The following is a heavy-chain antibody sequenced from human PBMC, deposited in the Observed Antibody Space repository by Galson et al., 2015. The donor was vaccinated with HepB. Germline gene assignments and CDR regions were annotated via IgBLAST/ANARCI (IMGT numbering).Heavy chain of an antibody. J-gene: IGHJ4*02. CDR2: ISSSSTTI. CDR1: TFIFSTYS. V-gene: IGHV3-48*04. D-gene: IGHD4-23*01. CDR3: VFLRGNDLKPLDY. Sequence: SLRLSCAASTFIFSTYSMNWVRQAQGKGLEWVSYISSSSTTIYYADSVKGRFTISRDNAKNSLYLQMKSLRAKDTAVYYCVFLRGNDLKPLDYWGQGTLVTVSS.